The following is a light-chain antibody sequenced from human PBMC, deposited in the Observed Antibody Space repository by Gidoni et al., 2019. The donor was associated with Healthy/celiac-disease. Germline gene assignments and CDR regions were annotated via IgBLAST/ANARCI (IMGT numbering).Light chain of an antibody. J-gene: IGKJ3*01. CDR2: GA. CDR3: QQYGSSLLT. V-gene: IGKV3-20*01. Sequence: EIVLTQSPGTLSLSPGERATLSGRASQSVTSSYLAWYQQKPGQAPGLLIYGAASGSGTEFTLTISRLEPEDFAVYYCQQYGSSLLTFGPGTKVEIK. CDR1: QSVTSSY.